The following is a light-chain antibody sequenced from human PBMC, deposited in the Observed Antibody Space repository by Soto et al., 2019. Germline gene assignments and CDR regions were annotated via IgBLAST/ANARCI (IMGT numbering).Light chain of an antibody. CDR1: SSDVGGYDY. V-gene: IGLV2-14*01. J-gene: IGLJ3*02. CDR3: SSYTSSNTRVV. Sequence: QSVLTQPASVSGSPGQSITISCTGTSSDVGGYDYVSWYQQYPGKAPKIMIYDVTNRPSGVSNRFSGSKSGNTASLTISGLQTEDGADYYCSSYTSSNTRVVFGGGTQLTV. CDR2: DVT.